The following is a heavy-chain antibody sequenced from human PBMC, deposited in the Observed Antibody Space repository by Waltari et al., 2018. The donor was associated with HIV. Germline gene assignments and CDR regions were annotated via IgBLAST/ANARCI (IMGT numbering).Heavy chain of an antibody. Sequence: SCAASGFTFSTYWMSWVRQAPGKGLEWVANIKQDGSEKYYVDSVKGRFTISRDNAKNSLYLQMNSLRAEDTAVYYCARMIVVVVAATGAFESWGQGTMVTVSS. CDR3: ARMIVVVVAATGAFES. J-gene: IGHJ3*02. CDR1: GFTFSTYW. CDR2: IKQDGSEK. V-gene: IGHV3-7*01. D-gene: IGHD2-15*01.